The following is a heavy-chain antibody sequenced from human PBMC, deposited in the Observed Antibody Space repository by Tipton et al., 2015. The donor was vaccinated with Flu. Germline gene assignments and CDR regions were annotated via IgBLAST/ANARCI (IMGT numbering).Heavy chain of an antibody. CDR2: INAAGTII. CDR1: GFTFSSYW. D-gene: IGHD3-10*01. V-gene: IGHV3-74*01. J-gene: IGHJ6*02. Sequence: SLRLSCAASGFTFSSYWMHWVRQGPGKGLVWVSRINAAGTIITYADSVKGRFTISRDYAKNTLYLQMNSLRAEDTAVYYCASGRYYGMDVWGQGNTVTVSS. CDR3: ASGRYYGMDV.